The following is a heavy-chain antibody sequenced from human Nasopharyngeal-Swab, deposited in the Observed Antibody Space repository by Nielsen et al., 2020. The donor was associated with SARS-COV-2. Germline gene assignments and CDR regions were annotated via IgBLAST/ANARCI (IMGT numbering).Heavy chain of an antibody. CDR2: IIPIFGTA. CDR3: ARGLAAAGIWNDAFDI. CDR1: GGTFSSYA. V-gene: IGHV1-69*13. J-gene: IGHJ3*02. Sequence: LVKVSCKASGGTFSSYAISWVRQAPGQGLEWMGGIIPIFGTANYAQKFQGRVTITADESTSTAYMELSSLRSEDTAVYYCARGLAAAGIWNDAFDIWGQGTMVTVSS. D-gene: IGHD6-13*01.